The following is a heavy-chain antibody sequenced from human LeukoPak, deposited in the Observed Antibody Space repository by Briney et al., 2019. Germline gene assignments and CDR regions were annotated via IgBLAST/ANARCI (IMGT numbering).Heavy chain of an antibody. D-gene: IGHD6-19*01. V-gene: IGHV4-59*01. CDR2: IYYSGST. CDR3: ARQRSSGWPHYYYYMDV. CDR1: GGPISSYY. Sequence: PSETLSLTCTVSGGPISSYYWSWIRQPPGKGLEWIGYIYYSGSTNYNPSLKSRVTISVDTSKNQFSLKLSSVTAADTAVYYCARQRSSGWPHYYYYMDVWGKGTTVTVSS. J-gene: IGHJ6*03.